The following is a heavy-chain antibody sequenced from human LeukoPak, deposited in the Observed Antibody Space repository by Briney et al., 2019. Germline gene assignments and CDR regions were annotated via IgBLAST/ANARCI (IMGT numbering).Heavy chain of an antibody. D-gene: IGHD3-22*01. Sequence: PGGSLRLSCAASGFTFSSYSMNWVRQAPGKGLEWVSSISSASGYIYYADSLKGRFTISRDNSKNSLYLQMNSLRAEDTAMYYCAREIVSSASFDYWGQGTLVTVSS. CDR3: AREIVSSASFDY. V-gene: IGHV3-21*01. CDR2: ISSASGYI. CDR1: GFTFSSYS. J-gene: IGHJ4*02.